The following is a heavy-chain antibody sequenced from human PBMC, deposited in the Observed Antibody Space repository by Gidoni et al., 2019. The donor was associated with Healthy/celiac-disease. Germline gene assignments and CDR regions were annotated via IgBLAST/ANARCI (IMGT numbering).Heavy chain of an antibody. J-gene: IGHJ4*02. CDR1: GGSISSGGYY. D-gene: IGHD5-18*01. CDR2: IDYSGST. CDR3: ARDRAFGAMVGGGFDY. Sequence: QVQLQESGPGLVKPSQTLSLTCTVSGGSISSGGYYWSWIRQHPGKGLEWIGYIDYSGSTYYNPSLKSRVTISVDTSKNQFSLKLSSVTAADTAVYYCARDRAFGAMVGGGFDYWGQGTLVTVSS. V-gene: IGHV4-31*03.